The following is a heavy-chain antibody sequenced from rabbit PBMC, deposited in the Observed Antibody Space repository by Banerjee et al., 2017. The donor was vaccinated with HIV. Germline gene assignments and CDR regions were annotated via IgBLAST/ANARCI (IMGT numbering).Heavy chain of an antibody. CDR3: ARVGYTYGDGGDGYSKWGL. CDR2: IDAGSTGNT. Sequence: QEQLVESGGGLVKPGGTLTLTCKASGIDFSADYYFWWARQAPGKGLELIACIDAGSTGNTYYVNWAKGRFTISRTSSTTVTLQMTSLTAADTATYFCARVGYTYGDGGDGYSKWGLWGQGTLVTVS. CDR1: GIDFSADYY. D-gene: IGHD6-1*01. J-gene: IGHJ4*01. V-gene: IGHV1S45*01.